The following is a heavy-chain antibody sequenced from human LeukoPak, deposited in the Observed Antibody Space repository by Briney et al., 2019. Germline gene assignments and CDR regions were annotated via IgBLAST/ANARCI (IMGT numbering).Heavy chain of an antibody. D-gene: IGHD5-24*01. Sequence: PGGSLRLSCAASGFTFSSYWMYWVRQAPGKGLVWVSRIKSDGRSTSYADSVKGRFTISRGNAKNTLYLQMNSLRAEDTAVYYCARDRDSGRDGYKPFVHWGQGTLVTVSS. J-gene: IGHJ4*02. CDR3: ARDRDSGRDGYKPFVH. CDR2: IKSDGRST. V-gene: IGHV3-74*01. CDR1: GFTFSSYW.